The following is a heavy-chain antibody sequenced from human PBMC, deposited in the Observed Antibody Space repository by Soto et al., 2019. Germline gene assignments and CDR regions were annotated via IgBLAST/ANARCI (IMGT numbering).Heavy chain of an antibody. J-gene: IGHJ4*02. CDR3: AKGRGYCTSTSCYVGSDY. CDR2: IMGVGGGT. V-gene: IGHV3-23*01. Sequence: EVQLLESGGGLVQPGGSLRLSVAASEFTFGSLPLSWAPRAPGRGWGGASAIMGVGGGTYYADSGKGRFTISRDNPKNTXXLQMNSLRAEDTAVYYCAKGRGYCTSTSCYVGSDYWGQGTLVTVSS. D-gene: IGHD2-2*01. CDR1: EFTFGSLP.